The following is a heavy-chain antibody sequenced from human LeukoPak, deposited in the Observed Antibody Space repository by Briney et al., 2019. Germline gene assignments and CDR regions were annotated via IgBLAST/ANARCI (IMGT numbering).Heavy chain of an antibody. J-gene: IGHJ4*02. V-gene: IGHV4-59*08. D-gene: IGHD3-16*01. CDR3: ARTYYDYVWGSYTLDY. CDR1: GGSISSYY. CDR2: IYYSGTP. Sequence: SETLSLTCTVSGGSISSYYWSWIRQPPGKGLEWIGYIYYSGTPISLPSLKSRLTISVDPSTNQFYLKLSSVTAADTAVYYCARTYYDYVWGSYTLDYWGQGTLVTVSS.